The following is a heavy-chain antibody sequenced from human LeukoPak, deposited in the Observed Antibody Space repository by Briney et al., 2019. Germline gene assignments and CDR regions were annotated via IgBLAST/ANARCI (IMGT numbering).Heavy chain of an antibody. Sequence: PGGSLRLSCAASGFSFSLYAMNWVRQAPGKGLEWVSAISGSGDNTYYADPVKGHFTISRDNSKNILYLQMNSLRAEDTAVYYCHIYCGGDCYSGGWFDPRGQGTLVTVSS. J-gene: IGHJ5*02. D-gene: IGHD2-21*01. CDR3: HIYCGGDCYSGGWFDP. V-gene: IGHV3-23*01. CDR1: GFSFSLYA. CDR2: ISGSGDNT.